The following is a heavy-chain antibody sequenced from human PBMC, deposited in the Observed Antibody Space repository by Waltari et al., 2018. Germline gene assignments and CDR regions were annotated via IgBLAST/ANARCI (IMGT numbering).Heavy chain of an antibody. CDR3: AREGGCSGGSCYPNYYYGMDV. CDR1: GGTFSSYT. CDR2: IIPILGIA. Sequence: QVQLVQSGAEVKKPGSSVKVSCKASGGTFSSYTISWVRQAPGKGLEWMGRIIPILGIANYAQKFQGRVTITADKSTSTAYMELSSLRSEDTAVYYCAREGGCSGGSCYPNYYYGMDVWGQGTTVTVSS. J-gene: IGHJ6*02. D-gene: IGHD2-15*01. V-gene: IGHV1-69*08.